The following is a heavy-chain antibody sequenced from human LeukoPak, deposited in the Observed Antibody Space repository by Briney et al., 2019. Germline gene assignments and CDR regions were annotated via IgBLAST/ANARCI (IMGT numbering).Heavy chain of an antibody. J-gene: IGHJ6*02. CDR1: GFTFSKAW. D-gene: IGHD5-12*01. CDR2: IKSKTDGGTT. V-gene: IGHV3-15*01. Sequence: GGSRRLSCAASGFTFSKAWRSWGRQAPGKGLEWVGRIKSKTDGGTTDYAAPVKGRFTISRDDSKNTLSLQMNSLKTEDTAVYYCTTGALGLRISYYYGMDVWGQGTTVTVSS. CDR3: TTGALGLRISYYYGMDV.